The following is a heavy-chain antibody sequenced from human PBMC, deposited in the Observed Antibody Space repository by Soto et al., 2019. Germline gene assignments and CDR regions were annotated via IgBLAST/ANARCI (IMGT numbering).Heavy chain of an antibody. J-gene: IGHJ6*02. Sequence: GASVKVSCKASGYTFTGYYMHWVRQAPGQGLEWMGWINPNSGGTNYAQKFQGWVTMTRDTSISTAYMELSRLRSDDTAVYYCARDPGLRYSPYYGMDVWGQGTTVTVSS. V-gene: IGHV1-2*04. D-gene: IGHD3-9*01. CDR3: ARDPGLRYSPYYGMDV. CDR1: GYTFTGYY. CDR2: INPNSGGT.